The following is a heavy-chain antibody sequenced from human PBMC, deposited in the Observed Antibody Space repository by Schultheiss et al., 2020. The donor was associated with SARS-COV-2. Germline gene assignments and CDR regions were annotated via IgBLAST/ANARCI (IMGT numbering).Heavy chain of an antibody. CDR3: ERDRKDGYNVPFDY. J-gene: IGHJ4*02. D-gene: IGHD5-24*01. V-gene: IGHV3-21*01. CDR1: GFTFSSYA. Sequence: GGSLRLSCAASGFTFSSYAMSWVRQAPGKGLEWVSSISSSSSYIYYADSVKGRFTISRDNAKNSLYLQMNSLRAEDTTVYYCERDRKDGYNVPFDYWGQGTLVTVSS. CDR2: ISSSSSYI.